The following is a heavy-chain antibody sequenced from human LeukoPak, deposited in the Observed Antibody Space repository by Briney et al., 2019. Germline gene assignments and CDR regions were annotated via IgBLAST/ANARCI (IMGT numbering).Heavy chain of an antibody. Sequence: GGSLRLSCAVSGFTFGSYAMSWVRQAPGKGLEWVSAISGSGGSTSYADSVKGRFTISRDNSKNTLYLQMNSLRAEDTAVYYCAKGLKIVVVPAALFDYWGQGTLVTVSS. CDR2: ISGSGGST. CDR1: GFTFGSYA. CDR3: AKGLKIVVVPAALFDY. V-gene: IGHV3-23*01. J-gene: IGHJ4*02. D-gene: IGHD2-2*01.